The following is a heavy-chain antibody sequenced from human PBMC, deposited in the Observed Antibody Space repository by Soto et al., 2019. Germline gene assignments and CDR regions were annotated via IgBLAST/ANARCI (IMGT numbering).Heavy chain of an antibody. CDR3: TRLSTVTTLTRYYYYGMDV. CDR2: IRSKANSYAT. CDR1: GFTFSGSA. V-gene: IGHV3-73*02. J-gene: IGHJ6*02. Sequence: EVQLVESGGGLVQPGGSLKLSCAASGFTFSGSAMHWVRQASGKGLEWVGRIRSKANSYATAYAASVKGRFTISRDDSKNTAYLQMSSLKTEDTAVYYCTRLSTVTTLTRYYYYGMDVWGQGTTVTVSS. D-gene: IGHD4-17*01.